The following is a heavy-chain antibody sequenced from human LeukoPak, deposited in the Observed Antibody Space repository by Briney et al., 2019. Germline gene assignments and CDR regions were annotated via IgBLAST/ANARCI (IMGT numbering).Heavy chain of an antibody. CDR2: ISGSGGST. J-gene: IGHJ4*02. CDR3: AKLDCSSTSCYTYRSFFYFDY. CDR1: GFTFSSYA. D-gene: IGHD2-2*02. V-gene: IGHV3-23*01. Sequence: GGSLTLSCAASGFTFSSYAMSWVRQAPGKGLEWVSAISGSGGSTYYADSVKGRFTNSRDNSKNTLYLQMNSLRAEVTAVYYCAKLDCSSTSCYTYRSFFYFDYWGQGTLVTVSS.